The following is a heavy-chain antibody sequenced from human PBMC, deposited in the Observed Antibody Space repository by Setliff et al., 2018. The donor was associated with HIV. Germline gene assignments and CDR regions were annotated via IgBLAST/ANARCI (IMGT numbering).Heavy chain of an antibody. CDR3: AKDFNQRLVRGVIITKLYYYYYMDV. Sequence: LRLSCAASGFTFSSYGMHWVRQAPGKGLEWVAVIWYDGSNKYYADSVKGRFTISRDNSKNTLYLQMNSLRAEDTAVYYCAKDFNQRLVRGVIITKLYYYYYMDVWGKGTTVTVSS. CDR1: GFTFSSYG. J-gene: IGHJ6*03. D-gene: IGHD3-10*01. V-gene: IGHV3-30*18. CDR2: IWYDGSNK.